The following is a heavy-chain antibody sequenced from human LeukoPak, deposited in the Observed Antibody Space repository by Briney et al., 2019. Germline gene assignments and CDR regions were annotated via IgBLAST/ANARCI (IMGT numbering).Heavy chain of an antibody. Sequence: PGGSLRLPCSASGFTFRSYAMHWVRQAPGKGLQYVSAISSDGGGTYYADTVKGRFTISRDNSKNTLSLEMTSLRVEDTAVYYCVRGFTYSRDVFEYWGQGTLVTVSS. CDR3: VRGFTYSRDVFEY. CDR2: ISSDGGGT. V-gene: IGHV3-64D*06. CDR1: GFTFRSYA. D-gene: IGHD5-18*01. J-gene: IGHJ4*02.